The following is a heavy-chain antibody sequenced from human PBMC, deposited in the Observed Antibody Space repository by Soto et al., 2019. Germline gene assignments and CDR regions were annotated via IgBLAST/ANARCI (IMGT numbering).Heavy chain of an antibody. V-gene: IGHV4-30-2*01. Sequence: SETLSLTCVVSGGPISSGGYSWTWIRQPPGRGLEWIGYISQSGSADYNPSLKSRVTISVDTSKNQFSLRLSSVTAADTAVYYCARDRNGLGGIDFWGQGIPVPVSS. CDR2: ISQSGSA. J-gene: IGHJ4*02. CDR3: ARDRNGLGGIDF. D-gene: IGHD1-1*01. CDR1: GGPISSGGYS.